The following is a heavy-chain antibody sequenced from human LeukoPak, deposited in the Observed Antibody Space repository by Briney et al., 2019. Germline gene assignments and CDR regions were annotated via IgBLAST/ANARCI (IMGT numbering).Heavy chain of an antibody. CDR2: IKSKTDGGTT. D-gene: IGHD3-10*01. Sequence: GGSLRLSCAASGFTFSNYAMSWVRQAPGKGLEWVGRIKSKTDGGTTDYAAPVKGRFTISRDDSKNTLYLQMNSLKTEDTAVYYCTTDIGGSGSYYSRVDYWGQGTLVTVSS. CDR1: GFTFSNYA. J-gene: IGHJ4*02. V-gene: IGHV3-15*01. CDR3: TTDIGGSGSYYSRVDY.